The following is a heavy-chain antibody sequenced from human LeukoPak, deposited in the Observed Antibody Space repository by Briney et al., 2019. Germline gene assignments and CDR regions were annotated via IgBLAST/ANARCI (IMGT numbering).Heavy chain of an antibody. CDR3: AKDTRPYGSGSYYFDY. J-gene: IGHJ4*02. CDR2: ISGSGGST. D-gene: IGHD3-10*01. CDR1: GFTFSSYA. V-gene: IGHV3-23*01. Sequence: GGSLRLSCAASGFTFSSYAMSWVRQAPGKGLEWVSAISGSGGSTYYADSVKGRFTISRDNSKNTLYLQMNSLRAEDTAVYYCAKDTRPYGSGSYYFDYWGQGTLVTVSS.